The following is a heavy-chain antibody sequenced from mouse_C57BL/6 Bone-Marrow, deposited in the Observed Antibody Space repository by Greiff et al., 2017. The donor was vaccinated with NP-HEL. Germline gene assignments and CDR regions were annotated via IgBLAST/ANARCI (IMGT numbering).Heavy chain of an antibody. J-gene: IGHJ4*01. D-gene: IGHD2-1*01. V-gene: IGHV1-80*01. CDR1: GYAFSSYW. CDR3: ARGGIYYGTRYAMDY. CDR2: IYPGEGDT. Sequence: VQLQQSGAELVKHGASVKISCKASGYAFSSYWMNWVKQRPGRGLEGIGQIYPGEGDTNYNGKFKGKATLTADKSSSTAYMQLSSLTSEDSAVYFCARGGIYYGTRYAMDYWGQGTSVTVSS.